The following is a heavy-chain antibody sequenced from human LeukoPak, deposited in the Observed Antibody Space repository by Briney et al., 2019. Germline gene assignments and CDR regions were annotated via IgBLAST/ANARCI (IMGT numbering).Heavy chain of an antibody. J-gene: IGHJ6*02. Sequence: AGGSLRLSCAASGFTFSSYAMHWVRQAPGKGLEYVSAISSNGGSTYYANSVKDRFTISRDNSKNTLYLQMGSLRAEDMAVYYCARLNDFWSGSPKYYYGMDVWGQGTTVTVSS. CDR1: GFTFSSYA. CDR3: ARLNDFWSGSPKYYYGMDV. CDR2: ISSNGGST. V-gene: IGHV3-64*01. D-gene: IGHD3-3*01.